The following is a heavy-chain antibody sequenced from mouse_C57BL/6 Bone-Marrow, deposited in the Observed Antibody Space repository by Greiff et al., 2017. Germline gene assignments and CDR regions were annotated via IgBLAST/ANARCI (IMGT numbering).Heavy chain of an antibody. CDR2: IRNKANGYTT. Sequence: EVQVVESGGGLVQPGGSLSLSCAASGFTFTDYYMSWVRQPPGKALEWLGFIRNKANGYTTECSASVQGRFTISRDNSQSILYLQMNALRAEDSATYYCARLGTTMDYWGQGTSVTVSS. CDR1: GFTFTDYY. D-gene: IGHD2-3*01. CDR3: ARLGTTMDY. V-gene: IGHV7-3*01. J-gene: IGHJ4*01.